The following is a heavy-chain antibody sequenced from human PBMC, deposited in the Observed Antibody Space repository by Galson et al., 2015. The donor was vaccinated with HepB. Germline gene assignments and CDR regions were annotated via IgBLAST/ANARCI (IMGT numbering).Heavy chain of an antibody. CDR2: ISYDGSNK. J-gene: IGHJ4*02. V-gene: IGHV3-30*18. CDR1: GFTFSSYG. CDR3: ANDPDSGRPADY. Sequence: SLRLSCAASGFTFSSYGMHWVRQAPGKGLEWVAVISYDGSNKYYADSVKGRFTISRDNSKNTLYLQMNSLRAEDTAVYYCANDPDSGRPADYWGQGTLVTVSS. D-gene: IGHD6-19*01.